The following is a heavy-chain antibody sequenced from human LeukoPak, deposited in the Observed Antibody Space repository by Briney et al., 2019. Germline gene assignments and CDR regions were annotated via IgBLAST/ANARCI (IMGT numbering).Heavy chain of an antibody. CDR1: GYTLTGLS. CDR2: FDPEDGET. D-gene: IGHD6-6*01. CDR3: ATVEYSSSSGFDY. Sequence: GASVRVSCKVSGYTLTGLSMHWVRQAPGKGLEWMGGFDPEDGETIYAQKFQGRVTMTEDTSTDTAYMELSSLRSEDTAVYYCATVEYSSSSGFDYWGQGTLVTVSS. J-gene: IGHJ4*02. V-gene: IGHV1-24*01.